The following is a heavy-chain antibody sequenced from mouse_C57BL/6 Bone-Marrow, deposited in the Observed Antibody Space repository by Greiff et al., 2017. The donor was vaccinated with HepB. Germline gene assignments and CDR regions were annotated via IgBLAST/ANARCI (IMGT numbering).Heavy chain of an antibody. CDR2: IDPENGDT. V-gene: IGHV14-4*01. Sequence: EVQLQQSGAELVRPGASVKLSCTASGFNIKDDYMHWVKQRPEQGLEWIGWIDPENGDTEYASKFQGKATITADTSSNTAYLQLSSLTSEDTAVYYCATWERITTVVDPFDYWGQGTTLTVSS. CDR3: ATWERITTVVDPFDY. D-gene: IGHD1-1*01. CDR1: GFNIKDDY. J-gene: IGHJ2*01.